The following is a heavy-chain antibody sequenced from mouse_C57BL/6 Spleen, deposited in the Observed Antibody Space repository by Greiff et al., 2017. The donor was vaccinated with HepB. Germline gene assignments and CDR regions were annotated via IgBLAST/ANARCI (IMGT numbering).Heavy chain of an antibody. CDR2: IDPSDSET. CDR3: AREITTVVAPYYAMDY. Sequence: QVQLQQPGAELVRPGSSVKLSCKASGYTFTSYWMHWVKQRPIQGLEWIGNIDPSDSETHYNQKFKDKATLTVDKSSSTAYMQLSSLTSEDSAVYYCAREITTVVAPYYAMDYWGQGTSVTVSS. CDR1: GYTFTSYW. D-gene: IGHD1-1*01. J-gene: IGHJ4*01. V-gene: IGHV1-52*01.